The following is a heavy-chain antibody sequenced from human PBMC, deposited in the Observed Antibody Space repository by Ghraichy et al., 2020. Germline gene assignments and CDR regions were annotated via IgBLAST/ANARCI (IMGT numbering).Heavy chain of an antibody. CDR2: IWYDGSSK. CDR1: GFTFSNYG. J-gene: IGHJ6*02. D-gene: IGHD6-25*01. V-gene: IGHV3-33*01. Sequence: LSLTCAASGFTFSNYGMHWVRQAPGKGLEWVAVIWYDGSSKYYADSVKGRFTISRDNSKNTVYVQMNSLRVDDTAVYYCARAARTGAACTTYYAMDVWGQGTTVTVYS. CDR3: ARAARTGAACTTYYAMDV.